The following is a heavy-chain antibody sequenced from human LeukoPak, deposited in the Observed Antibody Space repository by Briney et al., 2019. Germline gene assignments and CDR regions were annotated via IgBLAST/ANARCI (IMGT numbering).Heavy chain of an antibody. CDR2: INHSGST. CDR3: ARHDVYGSGWDPFDY. J-gene: IGHJ4*02. V-gene: IGHV4-34*01. CDR1: GGSFSGYQ. D-gene: IGHD6-19*01. Sequence: SETLSLTCAVYGGSFSGYQWIWIRQPPGKGLELIGEINHSGSTNYNPSLKSRVTISVDTSKNQFSLKLSSVTAADTAVYYCARHDVYGSGWDPFDYWGQGTLVTVSS.